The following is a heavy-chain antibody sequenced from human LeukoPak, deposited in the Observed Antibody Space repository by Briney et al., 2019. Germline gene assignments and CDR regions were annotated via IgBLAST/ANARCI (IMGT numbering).Heavy chain of an antibody. V-gene: IGHV5-51*01. CDR1: GYTFTTYW. J-gene: IGHJ6*02. CDR2: IYPSDSDT. Sequence: GESLKISCKGSGYTFTTYWIGWVRQMPGKGLEWMGIIYPSDSDTRYSPSFQGQVTISVDKSINTAYLQWSNLRASDTATYYCARRPYYYGMDVWGQGTAVTVSS. CDR3: ARRPYYYGMDV.